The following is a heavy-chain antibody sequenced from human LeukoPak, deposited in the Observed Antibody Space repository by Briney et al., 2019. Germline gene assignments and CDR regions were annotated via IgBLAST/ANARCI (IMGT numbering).Heavy chain of an antibody. V-gene: IGHV1-69*05. CDR1: GGTFSSYA. D-gene: IGHD2-2*01. CDR3: ARVTSYQLLIFDY. CDR2: IIPIFGTA. J-gene: IGHJ4*02. Sequence: SVKVSCKASGGTFSSYAISWVRQAPGQGLEWMGGIIPIFGTANYAQKFQGRVTITTDESTSTAYMELRSLRSDDTAVYYCARVTSYQLLIFDYWGQGTLVTVSS.